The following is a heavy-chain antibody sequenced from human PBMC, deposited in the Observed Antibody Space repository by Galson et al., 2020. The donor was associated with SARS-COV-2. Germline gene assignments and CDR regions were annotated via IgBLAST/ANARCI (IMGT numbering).Heavy chain of an antibody. Sequence: SQTLSLTCAISGDRVSSNTAAWHWVRQSPSRGLEWLGRTYYRSKWYYDYAPSVKSRLTIHPDTSKNQFSLQLNSVTPGDTAVYYCARDYKNSWVPIYDDNAMDVWGQGTTVIVSS. CDR2: TYYRSKWYY. D-gene: IGHD3-10*01. J-gene: IGHJ6*02. CDR1: GDRVSSNTAA. V-gene: IGHV6-1*01. CDR3: ARDYKNSWVPIYDDNAMDV.